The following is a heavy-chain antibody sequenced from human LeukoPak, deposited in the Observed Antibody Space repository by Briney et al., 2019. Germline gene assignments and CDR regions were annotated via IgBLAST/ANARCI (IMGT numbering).Heavy chain of an antibody. Sequence: GGSLRLSCAASGFAFSSYGMHWVRQAPGKGLEWVAVISYDGSNKYYADSVKGRFTISRDNSKNTLYLQMNSLRAEDTAVYYCAKEGGYGSGSYYSPDYWGQGTLVTVSS. D-gene: IGHD3-10*01. J-gene: IGHJ4*02. V-gene: IGHV3-30*18. CDR2: ISYDGSNK. CDR3: AKEGGYGSGSYYSPDY. CDR1: GFAFSSYG.